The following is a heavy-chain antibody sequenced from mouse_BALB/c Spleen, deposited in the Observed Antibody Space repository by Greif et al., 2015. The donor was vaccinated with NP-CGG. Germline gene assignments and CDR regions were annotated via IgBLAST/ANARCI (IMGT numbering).Heavy chain of an antibody. CDR1: GFTFSSFG. V-gene: IGHV5-17*02. Sequence: EVQLVESGGGLVQPGGSRKLSCAASGFTFSSFGMHWVRQAPEKGLEWVAYISSGSSTIYYADTVKGRFTISRDNPKXTLFLQMTSLRSEDTAMYYCARLFDYWGQGTTLTVSS. CDR3: ARLFDY. J-gene: IGHJ2*01. CDR2: ISSGSSTI.